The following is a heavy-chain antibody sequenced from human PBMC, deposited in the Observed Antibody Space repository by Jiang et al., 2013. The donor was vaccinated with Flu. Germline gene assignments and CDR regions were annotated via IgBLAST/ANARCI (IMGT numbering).Heavy chain of an antibody. J-gene: IGHJ4*02. CDR1: GFTFSSYA. D-gene: IGHD1-26*01. V-gene: IGHV3-23*01. CDR3: ARDLIDQGGSYLDY. Sequence: GLVQPGGSLRLSCAASGFTFSSYAMSWVRQAPGKGLEWVSAISGSGGSTYYADSVKGRFTISRDNSKNTLYLQMNSLRAEDTAVYYCARDLIDQGGSYLDYWGQGTLVTVSS. CDR2: ISGSGGST.